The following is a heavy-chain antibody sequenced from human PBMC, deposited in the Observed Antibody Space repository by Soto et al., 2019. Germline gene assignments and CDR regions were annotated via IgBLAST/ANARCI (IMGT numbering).Heavy chain of an antibody. CDR1: GFTFSSYG. CDR3: ARDQGGPYYYDSSGYFGDTQEIDY. Sequence: GGSLRLSCAASGFTFSSYGMHWVRQAPGKGLEWVAVIWYDGSNKYYADSVKGRFTISRDNSKNTLYLQMNSLRAEDTAVYYCARDQGGPYYYDSSGYFGDTQEIDYWGQGTLVTVSS. J-gene: IGHJ4*02. V-gene: IGHV3-33*01. CDR2: IWYDGSNK. D-gene: IGHD3-22*01.